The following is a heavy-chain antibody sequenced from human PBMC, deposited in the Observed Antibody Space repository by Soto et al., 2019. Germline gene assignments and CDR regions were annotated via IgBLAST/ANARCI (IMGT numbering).Heavy chain of an antibody. CDR2: IETDASEK. CDR1: GFTPRSSL. Sequence: LGRSFAPSGFTPRSSLRSWFRQAPGKGLEWVATIETDASEKNYVDSLKGRFTVSRDNAKNSLYLQMDTLRAEDTAVYYCARDSGYGSGSSVNHYLDCWGRGTLVTVS. D-gene: IGHD3-10*01. V-gene: IGHV3-7*01. CDR3: ARDSGYGSGSSVNHYLDC. J-gene: IGHJ4*01.